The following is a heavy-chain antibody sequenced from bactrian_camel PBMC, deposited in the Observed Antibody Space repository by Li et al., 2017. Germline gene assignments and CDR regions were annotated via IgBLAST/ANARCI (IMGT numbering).Heavy chain of an antibody. V-gene: IGHV3S40*01. D-gene: IGHD4*01. CDR1: GFTFSSVY. CDR2: INSGGGTT. Sequence: QLVESGGGLVQPGGSLRLSCAASGFTFSSVYASWARQAPGKGLEWVSAINSGGGTTYYADSVKGRFTISRDNGENTVYLQIDNLKPEDTAVYYCVRDRWDDTNYEIPEFGYWGQGTQVTVS. J-gene: IGHJ6*01. CDR3: VRDRWDDTNYEIPEFGY.